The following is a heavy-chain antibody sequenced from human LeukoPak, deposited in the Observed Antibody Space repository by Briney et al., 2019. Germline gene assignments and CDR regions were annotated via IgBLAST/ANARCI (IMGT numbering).Heavy chain of an antibody. CDR1: GFGFGDHG. CDR3: ARAPITSPFYFDH. J-gene: IGHJ4*02. V-gene: IGHV3-20*04. D-gene: IGHD2-2*01. Sequence: GGSLRLSCSASGFGFGDHGMSWVRQVPGKGLEWVSGINWSGGSTGYADPVRGRFTISRDNAKNSLYLQMDSLTAEDTVLYYCARAPITSPFYFDHWGQGTLVTVSS. CDR2: INWSGGST.